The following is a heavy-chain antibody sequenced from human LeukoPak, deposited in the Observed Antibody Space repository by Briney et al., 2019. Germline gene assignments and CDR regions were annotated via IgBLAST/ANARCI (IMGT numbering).Heavy chain of an antibody. V-gene: IGHV1-2*02. CDR2: INPNSGGT. J-gene: IGHJ4*02. CDR1: GYTFTGYY. CDR3: AIWTLVDYYDSSGHFDY. Sequence: GASVKVSCKASGYTFTGYYMHWVRQAPGQGLEWMGWINPNSGGTNYAQKFQGRVTMTRDTSISTAYMELSRLRSDDTAVYYCAIWTLVDYYDSSGHFDYWGQGTLVTVSS. D-gene: IGHD3-22*01.